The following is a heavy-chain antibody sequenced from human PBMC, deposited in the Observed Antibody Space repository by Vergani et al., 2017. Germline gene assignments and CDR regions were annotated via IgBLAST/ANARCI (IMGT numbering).Heavy chain of an antibody. J-gene: IGHJ6*02. CDR1: GGSISAGYYY. D-gene: IGHD3-9*01. CDR3: ARVMYRDEASTGYRLEGMDI. V-gene: IGHV4-61*01. Sequence: QVQLQASGPGRVKPSQTLSLTCTMSGGSISAGYYYWSWIRQSPGKGLEWIGYIYSTGSTNYNPSLNSRVTMSVDTSKNQFSLKLRSVTAADTAVYFCARVMYRDEASTGYRLEGMDIWGQGTTVTISS. CDR2: IYSTGST.